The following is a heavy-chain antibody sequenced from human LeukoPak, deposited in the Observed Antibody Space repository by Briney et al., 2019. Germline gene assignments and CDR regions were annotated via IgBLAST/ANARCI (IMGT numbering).Heavy chain of an antibody. J-gene: IGHJ6*02. CDR2: IYYGGNT. Sequence: GGSLRLSCAASGFTVSSNHMNWVRQAPGKGLEWVSIIYYGGNTFYADSVRGRFTISRDNAKNSLYLQMNSLKAEDTAVYYCARTRTAMVTNYYYGMDVWGQGTTVTVSS. CDR3: ARTRTAMVTNYYYGMDV. CDR1: GFTVSSNH. D-gene: IGHD5-18*01. V-gene: IGHV3-66*01.